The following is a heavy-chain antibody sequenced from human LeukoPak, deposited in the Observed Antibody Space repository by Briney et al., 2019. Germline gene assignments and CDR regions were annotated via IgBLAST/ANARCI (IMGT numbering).Heavy chain of an antibody. Sequence: GGSLRLSCAGSGFNFNIYAMHWVRQAPGKGLEWVSTITATTRSTSYADSVKGRFTISRDNSKRTLYLQMNSLRVEDTAVYYCTNYDDSSDLWGYWGQGTLVTVSS. J-gene: IGHJ4*02. CDR1: GFNFNIYA. CDR3: TNYDDSSDLWGY. CDR2: ITATTRST. V-gene: IGHV3-23*01. D-gene: IGHD3-22*01.